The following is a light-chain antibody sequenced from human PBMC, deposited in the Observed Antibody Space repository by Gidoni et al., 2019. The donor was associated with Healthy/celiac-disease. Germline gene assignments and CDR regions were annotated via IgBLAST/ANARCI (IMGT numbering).Light chain of an antibody. CDR1: QSISSW. CDR3: QQYNSYLTWT. J-gene: IGKJ1*01. Sequence: DIQMTQSPSTLSASVGDRVTITCRASQSISSWLAWYQQKPGKAPKLLIYKASSLASGVPSRFSGSGSGTEFTLTISSLQPDDFATYYCQQYNSYLTWTFGQGTKVEIK. CDR2: KAS. V-gene: IGKV1-5*03.